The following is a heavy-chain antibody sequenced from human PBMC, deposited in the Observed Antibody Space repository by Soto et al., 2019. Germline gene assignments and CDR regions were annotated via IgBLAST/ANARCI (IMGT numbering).Heavy chain of an antibody. J-gene: IGHJ4*02. CDR3: ARLGVSGLVDY. D-gene: IGHD2-8*01. V-gene: IGHV3-23*01. CDR1: GFTFSTYA. Sequence: GGSLRLSCGASGFTFSTYALTWVLQAPGKGLQWVSSISGDGHTTFYTDSVKGRFTFSRDNSQNTLSLQMNSLRAEDTALYYCARLGVSGLVDYWGQGTLVTVSS. CDR2: ISGDGHTT.